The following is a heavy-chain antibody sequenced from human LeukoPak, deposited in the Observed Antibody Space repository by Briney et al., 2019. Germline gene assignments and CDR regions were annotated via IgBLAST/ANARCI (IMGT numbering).Heavy chain of an antibody. Sequence: PSETLSLTCTVSGGSITNYHWSWIRQSAGKGLEWIGRINTSGDTSYNPSIRSRVTMSVDTSKNQFSLKLSSVTAADTAVYYCARDSPRPKDGYNRGGAFDIWGQGTMVTVSS. J-gene: IGHJ3*02. V-gene: IGHV4-4*07. CDR2: INTSGDT. CDR3: ARDSPRPKDGYNRGGAFDI. D-gene: IGHD5-24*01. CDR1: GGSITNYH.